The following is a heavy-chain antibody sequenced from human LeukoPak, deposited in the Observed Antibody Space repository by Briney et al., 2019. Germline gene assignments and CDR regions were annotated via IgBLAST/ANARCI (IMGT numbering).Heavy chain of an antibody. CDR2: INATNGNT. V-gene: IGHV1-18*01. Sequence: ASVKVSCKASGYTFTNYAFSWVRQAPGQGLEWIGWINATNGNTLYAQKLQGRVTMTTDTSTSTAYTEMRSLRSDDTAVYYCARGGRTPDYWGQGTLVPVSS. D-gene: IGHD1-26*01. CDR1: GYTFTNYA. CDR3: ARGGRTPDY. J-gene: IGHJ4*02.